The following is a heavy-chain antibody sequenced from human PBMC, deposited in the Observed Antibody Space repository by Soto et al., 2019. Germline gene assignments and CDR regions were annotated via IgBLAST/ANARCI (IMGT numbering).Heavy chain of an antibody. Sequence: ASVKVSCKASGYTFTSYDINWVRQATGQGLERMGWMNPNSGNTGYAQKFQGRVTMTRNTSISTAYMELSSLRSEDTAVYYCARGPYYYDSSGSQRFDPWGQGTLVTVSS. CDR2: MNPNSGNT. CDR3: ARGPYYYDSSGSQRFDP. V-gene: IGHV1-8*01. CDR1: GYTFTSYD. D-gene: IGHD3-22*01. J-gene: IGHJ5*02.